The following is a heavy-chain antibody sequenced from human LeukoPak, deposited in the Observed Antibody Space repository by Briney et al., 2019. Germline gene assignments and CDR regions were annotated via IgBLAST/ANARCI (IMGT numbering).Heavy chain of an antibody. CDR2: IQTSGTT. Sequence: SETLSLTCTVSDDSIGFYYWTWIRQPAGRGLEWVGRIQTSGTTNYNPSLKSRVTMSVDTSKNQLSLKLSSVSAADTAVYYCAREPSTGTLFDYWGQGTLVTVSS. J-gene: IGHJ4*02. CDR1: DDSIGFYY. V-gene: IGHV4-4*07. D-gene: IGHD2-8*02. CDR3: AREPSTGTLFDY.